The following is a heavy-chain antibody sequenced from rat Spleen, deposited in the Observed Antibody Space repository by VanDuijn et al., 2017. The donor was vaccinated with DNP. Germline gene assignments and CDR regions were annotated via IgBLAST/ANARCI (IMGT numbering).Heavy chain of an antibody. V-gene: IGHV5-25*01. CDR1: GFTFSNYY. Sequence: EVQLVESGGGLVQPGRSLKLSCAASGFTFSNYYMAWVRQAPKKGLEWVATISTSGSRTYYPDSVKGRFTISRDNAKSSLYLQMNSLKSEDTATYYCARSGSYIYGWYFDFWGPGTMVTVSS. CDR2: ISTSGSRT. J-gene: IGHJ1*01. D-gene: IGHD1-2*01. CDR3: ARSGSYIYGWYFDF.